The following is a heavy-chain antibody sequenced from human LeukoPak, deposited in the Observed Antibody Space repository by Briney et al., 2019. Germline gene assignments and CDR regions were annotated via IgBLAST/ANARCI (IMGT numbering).Heavy chain of an antibody. CDR1: GFTFSSYA. V-gene: IGHV3-30*04. J-gene: IGHJ6*02. Sequence: GGSLRLSCAASGFTFSSYAMHWVRQAPGKGLVWVAVISYDGSNKYYADSVKGRFTISRDNSKNTLYLQMNSLRAEDTAVYYCARDLGLTPGYGMDVWGQGTTVTVSS. CDR3: ARDLGLTPGYGMDV. CDR2: ISYDGSNK.